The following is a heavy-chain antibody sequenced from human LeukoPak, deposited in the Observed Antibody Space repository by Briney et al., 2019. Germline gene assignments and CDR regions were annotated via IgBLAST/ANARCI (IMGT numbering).Heavy chain of an antibody. CDR2: IYYSGNT. V-gene: IGHV4-39*02. D-gene: IGHD3-16*01. J-gene: IGHJ4*02. CDR3: ARGDETYVDY. Sequence: SETLSLTCTVSGGSVSSSSYYWGWIRQPPGKGLEWIGSIYYSGNTYYNRSLKSRVTISVDTSKNHFSLKLSSVTAADTAVYYCARGDETYVDYWGQGTLVTVSS. CDR1: GGSVSSSSYY.